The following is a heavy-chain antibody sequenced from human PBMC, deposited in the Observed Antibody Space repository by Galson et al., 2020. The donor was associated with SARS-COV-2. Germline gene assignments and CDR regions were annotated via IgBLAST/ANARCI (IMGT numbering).Heavy chain of an antibody. J-gene: IGHJ4*02. V-gene: IGHV4-34*01. D-gene: IGHD1-26*01. CDR2: ISHSGST. CDR3: ARGNEFRPYSAFKN. Sequence: SQTLSLTCAVYGGSFSDYSWTWVRQPPGKGLEWIGEISHSGSTNYSPSLKSRVFMSVDTSKNQFSLKLRSVTAGDTAVYYCARGNEFRPYSAFKNWGQGILVTVSS. CDR1: GGSFSDYS.